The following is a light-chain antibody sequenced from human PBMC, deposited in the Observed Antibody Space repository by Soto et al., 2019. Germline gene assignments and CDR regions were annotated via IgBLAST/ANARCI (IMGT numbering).Light chain of an antibody. CDR1: SSNIGAVFD. Sequence: VLTQPPSVSGAPGQRVTISCTGSSSNIGAVFDLHWYQQFPGRAPKLLIYANTNRPSGVPDLFSGSRSGTSASLAITGLQAEDEADYSCQSYDSSLSGFYVFGTGTKVTVL. V-gene: IGLV1-40*01. CDR3: QSYDSSLSGFYV. CDR2: ANT. J-gene: IGLJ1*01.